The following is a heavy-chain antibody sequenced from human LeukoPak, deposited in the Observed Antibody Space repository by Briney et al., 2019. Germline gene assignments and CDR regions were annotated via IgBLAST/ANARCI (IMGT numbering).Heavy chain of an antibody. V-gene: IGHV3-11*01. CDR1: GFSFSDDF. CDR3: ARGGYGWTFKQ. J-gene: IGHJ4*02. CDR2: ISSGGDTI. D-gene: IGHD5-18*01. Sequence: PGGSLRLSCTASGFSFSDDFMGWIRQAPGKGLEWVSYISSGGDTIHYLDAVKGRFSISRDNSKRSLYLQMSRLRVDDTAVYYCARGGYGWTFKQWGQGTLVSVSS.